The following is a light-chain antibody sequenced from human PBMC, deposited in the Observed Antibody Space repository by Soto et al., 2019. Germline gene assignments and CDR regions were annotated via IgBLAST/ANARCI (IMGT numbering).Light chain of an antibody. V-gene: IGKV1-39*01. J-gene: IGKJ1*01. CDR2: DAS. Sequence: DTQMTQSPSSLSASVRDRITITCRASQSISTYLTWYQQKPGKAPKLLIYDASNLQSGVPSRFRGSGSGTDFTLTISSLQPEDFATYYCQQSYSLWTFGQGTKVEIK. CDR3: QQSYSLWT. CDR1: QSISTY.